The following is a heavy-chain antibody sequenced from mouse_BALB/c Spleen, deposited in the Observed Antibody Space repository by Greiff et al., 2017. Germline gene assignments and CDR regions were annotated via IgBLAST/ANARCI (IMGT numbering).Heavy chain of an antibody. CDR3: ARGGIYYDYGDAMDY. D-gene: IGHD2-4*01. CDR1: GFTFSSFG. CDR2: ISSGSSTI. J-gene: IGHJ4*01. Sequence: EVQGVESEGGLVQPGGSRKLSCAASGFTFSSFGMHWVRQAPEKGLEWVAYISSGSSTIYYADTVKGRFTISRDNPKNTLFLQMTSLRSEDTAMYYCARGGIYYDYGDAMDYWGQGTSVTVSS. V-gene: IGHV5-17*02.